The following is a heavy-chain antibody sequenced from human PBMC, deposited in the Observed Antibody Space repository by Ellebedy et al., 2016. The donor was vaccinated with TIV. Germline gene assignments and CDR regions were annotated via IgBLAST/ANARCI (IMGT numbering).Heavy chain of an antibody. CDR1: GLTFSSYV. CDR3: VTGAGLN. D-gene: IGHD3-16*01. J-gene: IGHJ4*02. CDR2: ISSNGVST. Sequence: PGGSLRLSCSASGLTFSSYVMHWVRQAPGKGLEYVSRISSNGVSTNYADSVKGRFIISRDNSNDTLYLQMSSLRAEDTAVYYCVTGAGLNWGQGTLVAVSS. V-gene: IGHV3-64D*06.